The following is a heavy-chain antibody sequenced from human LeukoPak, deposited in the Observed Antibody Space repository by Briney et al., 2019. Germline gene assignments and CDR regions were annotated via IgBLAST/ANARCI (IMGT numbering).Heavy chain of an antibody. J-gene: IGHJ4*02. CDR3: ARVSPRQTYYYGSGSYYNHYFDY. V-gene: IGHV4-4*02. CDR2: IYHSGST. CDR1: GGSISSSNW. D-gene: IGHD3-10*01. Sequence: PSETLSLTCAVSGGSISSSNWWSWVRQPPGKGLEWIGEIYHSGSTNYNPSLKSRVTISVDTSKNQFSLKLSSVTAADTAVYYCARVSPRQTYYYGSGSYYNHYFDYWGQGTLVTVSS.